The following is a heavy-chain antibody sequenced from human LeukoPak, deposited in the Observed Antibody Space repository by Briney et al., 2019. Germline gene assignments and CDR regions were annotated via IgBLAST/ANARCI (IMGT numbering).Heavy chain of an antibody. J-gene: IGHJ4*02. CDR2: ISGSGGST. Sequence: GSLRLSCAASEFTFSTFAMSWVRQAPGKGLEWVSSISGSGGSTFYADSVKGRFTISRDNSKNTLYLQMNSLRAEDTAVYYCAKDDRSSSGYGSSDYWGQGTLVTVSS. CDR3: AKDDRSSSGYGSSDY. CDR1: EFTFSTFA. D-gene: IGHD3-10*01. V-gene: IGHV3-23*01.